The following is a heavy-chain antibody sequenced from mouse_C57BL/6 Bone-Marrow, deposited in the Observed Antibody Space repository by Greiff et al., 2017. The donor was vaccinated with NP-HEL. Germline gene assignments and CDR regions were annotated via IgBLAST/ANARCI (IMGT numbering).Heavy chain of an antibody. D-gene: IGHD4-1*01. CDR1: GFTFSSYG. J-gene: IGHJ3*01. CDR2: ISSGGSYT. CDR3: ARQTVTY. Sequence: EVKLVESGGDLVKPGGSLKLSCAASGFTFSSYGMSWVRQTPDKRLEWVATISSGGSYTYYTDSVKGRFTISRDNAKNTLYLQMSSLKSEDTAMYYCARQTVTYWGQGTLVTVSA. V-gene: IGHV5-6*01.